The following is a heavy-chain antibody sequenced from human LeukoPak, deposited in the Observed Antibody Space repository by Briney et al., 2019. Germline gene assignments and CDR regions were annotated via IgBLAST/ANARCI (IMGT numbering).Heavy chain of an antibody. D-gene: IGHD3-22*01. CDR3: AKTRDITMIIVVLAPEFDY. CDR2: IKQDGSEK. J-gene: IGHJ4*02. Sequence: GGSLRLSCAASGFTFSSYWMSWVRQAPGKGLEWVANIKQDGSEKYYVDSVKGRFTISRDNAKNSLYLQMNSLRAEDTAVYYCAKTRDITMIIVVLAPEFDYWGQGTLVTVSS. V-gene: IGHV3-7*03. CDR1: GFTFSSYW.